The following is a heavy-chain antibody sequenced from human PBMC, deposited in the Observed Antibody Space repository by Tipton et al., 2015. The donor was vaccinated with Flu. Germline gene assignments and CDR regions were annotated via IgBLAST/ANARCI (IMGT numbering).Heavy chain of an antibody. V-gene: IGHV4-59*01. CDR3: ARARAPYYYYAMNV. CDR1: DDSITSYY. J-gene: IGHJ6*02. CDR2: IYDTVTS. D-gene: IGHD3-16*01. Sequence: LSCTVSDDSITSYYWSWIRQPPGKGLEWIGYIYDTVTSNYNPSLKSRLTISVDSSKNQLSLKLTSVTAADTAVYYCARARAPYYYYAMNVWGQGTTVTVSS.